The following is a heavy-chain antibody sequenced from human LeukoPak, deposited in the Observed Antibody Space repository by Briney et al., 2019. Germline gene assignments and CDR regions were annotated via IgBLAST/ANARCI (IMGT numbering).Heavy chain of an antibody. D-gene: IGHD7-27*01. J-gene: IGHJ4*02. V-gene: IGHV4-34*01. CDR3: ATSGDPRRRVSSY. Sequence: KPSETLSLTCAVYGGSFSGYYWSWIRQPPGKGLEWIGEINHSGSTNYNPSLKSRVTISVDTSKNQFSLKLSSVTAADTAVYYCATSGDPRRRVSSYWGLGTLVTVSS. CDR1: GGSFSGYY. CDR2: INHSGST.